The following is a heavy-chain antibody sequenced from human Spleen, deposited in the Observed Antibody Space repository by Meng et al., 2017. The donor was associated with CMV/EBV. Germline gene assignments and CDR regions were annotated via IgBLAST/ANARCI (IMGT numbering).Heavy chain of an antibody. CDR1: GGPIKNPNCY. CDR2: SYYTGA. J-gene: IGHJ4*02. CDR3: ARMRGSGSEDY. D-gene: IGHD3-10*01. Sequence: CTVSGGPIKNPNCYWNWNRHQPGKGLEWLGYSYYTGAYYNPSLASRIFISLDSSNNRYSLTLREVTAADTALYFCARMRGSGSEDYWGPGTLVTVSS. V-gene: IGHV4-31*03.